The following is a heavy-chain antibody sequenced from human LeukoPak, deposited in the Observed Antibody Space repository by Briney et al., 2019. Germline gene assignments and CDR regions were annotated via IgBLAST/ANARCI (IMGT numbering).Heavy chain of an antibody. D-gene: IGHD6-13*01. CDR1: GGSISSYY. CDR3: ARDITGLIAAAD. Sequence: KPSETLSLTCTVSGGSISSYYWSWIRQPPGKGLEWIGYIYYSGSTNYNPSLKSRVTISVDTSKNQFSLKLSSVTAADTAVYYCARDITGLIAAADWGQGTLVTVSS. CDR2: IYYSGST. V-gene: IGHV4-59*01. J-gene: IGHJ4*02.